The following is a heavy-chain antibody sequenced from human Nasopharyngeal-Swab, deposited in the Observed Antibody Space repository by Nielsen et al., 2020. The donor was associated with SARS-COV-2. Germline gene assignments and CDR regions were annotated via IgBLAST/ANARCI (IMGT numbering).Heavy chain of an antibody. CDR2: IYYSGST. D-gene: IGHD3-10*01. CDR3: AKGASELLWFGEFRLFDY. CDR1: GGSFSGYY. Sequence: GSLRLSCAVYGGSFSGYYWGWIRQPPGKGLEWIGSIYYSGSTYYNPSLKSRVTISVDTSKNQFSLKLSSVTAADTAVYYCAKGASELLWFGEFRLFDYWGQGTLVTVSS. J-gene: IGHJ4*02. V-gene: IGHV4-34*01.